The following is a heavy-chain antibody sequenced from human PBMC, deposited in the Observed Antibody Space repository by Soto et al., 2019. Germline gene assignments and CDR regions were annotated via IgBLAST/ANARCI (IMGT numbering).Heavy chain of an antibody. J-gene: IGHJ4*02. V-gene: IGHV2-5*02. Sequence: QITLNESGPTVVRPTETLTLTCRFSGFSLTTSGVGVGWIRQSPGKAPEWLALLYWDDDKRYSASLKSRLTITKDTSKNQVVLTVSDLDPTDTATYYCAHRLLRTAFGLVTTTAIYFDFWGQGTPVAVSS. D-gene: IGHD3-3*01. CDR2: LYWDDDK. CDR3: AHRLLRTAFGLVTTTAIYFDF. CDR1: GFSLTTSGVG.